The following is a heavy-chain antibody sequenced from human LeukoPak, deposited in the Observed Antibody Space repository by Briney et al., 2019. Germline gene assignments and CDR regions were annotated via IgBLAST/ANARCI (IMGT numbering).Heavy chain of an antibody. CDR1: GGSFSGYY. CDR3: ARRNSSGLFDY. V-gene: IGHV4-34*01. CDR2: INHSGST. D-gene: IGHD6-19*01. J-gene: IGHJ4*02. Sequence: PSETLSLTCAVYGGSFSGYYWSWIRQPPGKGLEWIGEINHSGSTNYNPSLKSRVTISVDTSKNQFSLKLSSVTAADTAVYYCARRNSSGLFDYWGQGTLVTVSS.